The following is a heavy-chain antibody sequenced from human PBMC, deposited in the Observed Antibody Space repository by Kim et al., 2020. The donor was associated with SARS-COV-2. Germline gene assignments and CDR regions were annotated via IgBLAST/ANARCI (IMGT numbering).Heavy chain of an antibody. CDR3: AREGYDYGDPTYGVDV. CDR2: ISSSSNTI. CDR1: GFSFSDYA. J-gene: IGHJ6*01. V-gene: IGHV3-11*01. Sequence: GGSLRLSCAASGFSFSDYAMSWIRQAPGKGLEWISYISSSSNTIEYADSVKGRFTTSRDNAKNSLNLQVSSLRAEDTAVYYCAREGYDYGDPTYGVDVWG. D-gene: IGHD4-17*01.